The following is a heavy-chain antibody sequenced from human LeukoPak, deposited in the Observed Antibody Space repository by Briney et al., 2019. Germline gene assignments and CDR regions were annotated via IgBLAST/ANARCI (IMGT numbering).Heavy chain of an antibody. CDR2: ISGSGGST. V-gene: IGHV3-23*01. CDR3: AKSMIRGFYYMDA. CDR1: GFTFSSYG. D-gene: IGHD3-10*01. Sequence: PGGSLRLSCAASGFTFSSYGMSWVRQAPGKGLEWVSAISGSGGSTYYADSVKGRFTISRDNSKNTLYLQMNSLRAEDTAVYCCAKSMIRGFYYMDAWGKGTTVTISS. J-gene: IGHJ6*03.